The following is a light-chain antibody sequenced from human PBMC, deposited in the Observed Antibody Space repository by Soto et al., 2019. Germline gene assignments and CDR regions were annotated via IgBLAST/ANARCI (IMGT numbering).Light chain of an antibody. V-gene: IGKV2-28*01. J-gene: IGKJ1*01. CDR3: MQALQTPRT. CDR1: QSILHSNGNTF. CDR2: LGS. Sequence: EIVMTQSPLSLTVTPGEPASISCKSSQSILHSNGNTFLDWYMQKPGQSPQLLIYLGSRRAPGAPDRVSGSGSGTDFTLRISTVEADDAGIYYCMQALQTPRTFGQGTKLEI.